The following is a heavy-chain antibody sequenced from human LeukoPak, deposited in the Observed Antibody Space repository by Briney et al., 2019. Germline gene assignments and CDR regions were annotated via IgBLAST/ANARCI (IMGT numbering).Heavy chain of an antibody. Sequence: GGSLRLSCAASGFTFSSYNMKWVRQAPGKGLEWVSAISGSGGSTYYADSVKGRFTISRDNSKNTLYLQMNSLRAEDTAVYYCAKGSLWFGELLSIQYYFDYWGQGTLVTASS. D-gene: IGHD3-10*01. CDR2: ISGSGGST. CDR1: GFTFSSYN. V-gene: IGHV3-23*01. CDR3: AKGSLWFGELLSIQYYFDY. J-gene: IGHJ4*02.